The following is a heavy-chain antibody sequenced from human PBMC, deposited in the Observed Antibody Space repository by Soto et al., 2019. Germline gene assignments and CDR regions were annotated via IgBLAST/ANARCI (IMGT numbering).Heavy chain of an antibody. Sequence: QVRLQQWGAGLLKPSETLSLTCAVYGGSFSGYYWSWIRQPPGKGLEWIGEINHSGSTNYNPSLKSRVTISVDTSKNQFSLKLSSVTAADTAVYYCARGGFWSGGWVDYWGQGTLVTVSS. D-gene: IGHD3-3*01. CDR3: ARGGFWSGGWVDY. V-gene: IGHV4-34*01. J-gene: IGHJ4*02. CDR2: INHSGST. CDR1: GGSFSGYY.